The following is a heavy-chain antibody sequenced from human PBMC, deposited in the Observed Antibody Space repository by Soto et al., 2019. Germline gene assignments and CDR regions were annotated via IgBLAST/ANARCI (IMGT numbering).Heavy chain of an antibody. D-gene: IGHD4-17*01. J-gene: IGHJ4*02. CDR2: IIPILGIA. CDR3: ARGTGYGDFTFDY. V-gene: IGHV1-69*02. Sequence: SVKVSCKASGGTFSSYTISWVRQAPGQGLEWMGRIIPILGIANYAQKFQGRVTITADKSTSTAYMELGSLRSEDTAVYYCARGTGYGDFTFDYWGQGTLVTVSS. CDR1: GGTFSSYT.